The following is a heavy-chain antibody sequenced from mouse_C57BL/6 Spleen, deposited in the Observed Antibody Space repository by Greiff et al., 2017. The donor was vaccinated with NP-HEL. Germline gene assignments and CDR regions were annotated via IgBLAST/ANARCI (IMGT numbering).Heavy chain of an antibody. CDR3: ATDGWFAY. CDR2: INPSTGGT. CDR1: GYSFTGYY. J-gene: IGHJ3*01. Sequence: VQLQQSGPELVKPGASVKISCKASGYSFTGYYMNWVKQSPEKSLEWIGEINPSTGGTTYNQKFKAKATLTVDKSSSTAYMQLKSLTSEDSAVYYCATDGWFAYWGQGTLVTVSA. V-gene: IGHV1-42*01.